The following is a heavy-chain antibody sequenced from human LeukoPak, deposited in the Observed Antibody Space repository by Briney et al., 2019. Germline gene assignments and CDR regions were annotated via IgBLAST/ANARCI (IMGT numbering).Heavy chain of an antibody. CDR3: GRQRAGGGGSFMDV. J-gene: IGHJ6*03. D-gene: IGHD3-16*01. Sequence: ASVKVSCKASGYIFTGQYMHWVRQAPGQGPEWMGWMNPKTGGTTYARKFRGRVTMTRDTSLTTAYMELTRLTSDDTAVYYWGRQRAGGGGSFMDVWGKGTTVSVSS. CDR2: MNPKTGGT. V-gene: IGHV1-2*02. CDR1: GYIFTGQY.